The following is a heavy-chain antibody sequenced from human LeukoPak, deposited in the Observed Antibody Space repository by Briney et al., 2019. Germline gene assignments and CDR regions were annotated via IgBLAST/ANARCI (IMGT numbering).Heavy chain of an antibody. CDR2: INHSGST. CDR1: GGSFSGYY. Sequence: SETLSLTCAVYGGSFSGYYWSWIRQPPGKGLEWIGEINHSGSTNYNPSLKSRFTISVDTSKNQFSLKLSSVTAADTAVYYCAITTDYYGSGSYYSYYYYYYMDVWGKGTTVTVSS. D-gene: IGHD3-10*01. CDR3: AITTDYYGSGSYYSYYYYYYMDV. J-gene: IGHJ6*03. V-gene: IGHV4-34*01.